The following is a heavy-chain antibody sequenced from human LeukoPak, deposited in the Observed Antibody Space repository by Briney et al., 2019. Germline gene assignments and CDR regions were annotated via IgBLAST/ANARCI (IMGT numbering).Heavy chain of an antibody. V-gene: IGHV1-46*01. D-gene: IGHD3-22*01. J-gene: IGHJ4*02. CDR3: ARDYDSSGYGPFDY. Sequence: ASVNVSCKASGYTFTTQFMHWVRQAPGQGLEWMGIIDPSGGSTSYAQKFQERVSMTRDTSTSTVYMELSSLRSEDTAVYYCARDYDSSGYGPFDYWGQGTLVTVSS. CDR2: IDPSGGST. CDR1: GYTFTTQF.